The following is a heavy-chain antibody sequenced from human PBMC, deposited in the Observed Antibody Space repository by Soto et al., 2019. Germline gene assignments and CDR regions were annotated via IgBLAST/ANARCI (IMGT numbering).Heavy chain of an antibody. D-gene: IGHD3-10*01. CDR3: ARGWFGPDV. Sequence: GGSLRLSCAASGFTFSSYAMSWVRQAPGKGLEWVSAISGSGGSTYYADSVKGRFTISRDNSKNMLYLQMNSLRVEDTAVHYCARGWFGPDVWGKGTTVTVSS. J-gene: IGHJ6*04. V-gene: IGHV3-23*01. CDR2: ISGSGGST. CDR1: GFTFSSYA.